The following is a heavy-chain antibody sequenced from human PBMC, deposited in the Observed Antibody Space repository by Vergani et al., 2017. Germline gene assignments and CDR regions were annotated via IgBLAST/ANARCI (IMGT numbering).Heavy chain of an antibody. Sequence: EVQLLESGGDLVQPGGSLRLSCAASGFTFSSYAMSWVRQAPGKGLEWVSAISGSGGSTYYADPVKGRFTISRDNSKNTLYLQMNSLRAEDTAVYYCATEVVAATVEYFQHWGQGTLVTVSS. CDR1: GFTFSSYA. CDR2: ISGSGGST. D-gene: IGHD2-15*01. V-gene: IGHV3-23*01. CDR3: ATEVVAATVEYFQH. J-gene: IGHJ1*01.